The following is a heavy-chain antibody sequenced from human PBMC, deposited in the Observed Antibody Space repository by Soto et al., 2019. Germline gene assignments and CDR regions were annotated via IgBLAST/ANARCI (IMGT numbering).Heavy chain of an antibody. J-gene: IGHJ6*02. V-gene: IGHV3-30-3*01. D-gene: IGHD2-2*01. CDR3: ARDQQLLGLYCYGMDV. CDR2: ISYNGSNK. CDR1: GFTFSSYA. Sequence: GGSLRLSCAASGFTFSSYAMHWVRQAPGKGLEWVAVISYNGSNKYYDDSVKGRFTISRDNSKNTLYLQMNSLRAEDTAVYYCARDQQLLGLYCYGMDVWGQGTTVTVSS.